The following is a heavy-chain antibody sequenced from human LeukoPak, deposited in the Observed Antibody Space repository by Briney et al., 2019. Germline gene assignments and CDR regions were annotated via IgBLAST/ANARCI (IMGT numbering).Heavy chain of an antibody. D-gene: IGHD6-6*01. Sequence: SETLSLTCTVSSGSITNYYWSWIRQPPGKGLEWIGYIHYTGSTNYNPSLKGRVTMSIDTSKNQFSLKLSSVTAADTAVYYCASLPYSRSPLFDLWGQGTLVTVSS. V-gene: IGHV4-59*01. CDR3: ASLPYSRSPLFDL. CDR1: SGSITNYY. J-gene: IGHJ4*02. CDR2: IHYTGST.